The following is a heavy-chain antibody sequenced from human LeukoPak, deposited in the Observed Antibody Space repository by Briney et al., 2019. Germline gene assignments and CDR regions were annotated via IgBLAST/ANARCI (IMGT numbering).Heavy chain of an antibody. V-gene: IGHV1-69*13. J-gene: IGHJ6*03. CDR3: ARDHSGWYGQVDPYYYYYYMDV. D-gene: IGHD6-19*01. Sequence: GASVKVSCKASGGTFSSYAISWVRQAPGQGLEWMGGIIPIFGTANYAQKFQGRVTITADESTSTSYMELSSLRSEDTAVYYCARDHSGWYGQVDPYYYYYYMDVWGKGTTVTISS. CDR2: IIPIFGTA. CDR1: GGTFSSYA.